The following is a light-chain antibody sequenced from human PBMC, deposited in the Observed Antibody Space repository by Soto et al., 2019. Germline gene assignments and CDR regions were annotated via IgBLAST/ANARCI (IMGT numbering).Light chain of an antibody. CDR1: QSLRRN. Sequence: EIVMTQSPVTLSVSPGETVTLSCRARQSLRRNLAWYQKKPGQTPRLLIYSASIRAAATPARFSGSGAGTNFSLTISSLQSEDFAVYYCQQNDKLPPAFGQGTKVDLK. J-gene: IGKJ1*01. V-gene: IGKV3-15*01. CDR3: QQNDKLPPA. CDR2: SAS.